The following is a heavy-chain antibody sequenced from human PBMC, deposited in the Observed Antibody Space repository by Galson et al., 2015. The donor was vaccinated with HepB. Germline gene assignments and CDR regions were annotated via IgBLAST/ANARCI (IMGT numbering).Heavy chain of an antibody. CDR3: ASPGHDYGGIDMSYGMDV. J-gene: IGHJ6*02. CDR2: IIPILGIA. D-gene: IGHD4-23*01. V-gene: IGHV1-69*02. CDR1: GGTFSSYT. Sequence: SVKVSCKASGGTFSSYTISWVRQAPGQGLEWMGRIIPILGIANYAQKFQGRVTITADKSTSTAYMELSSLRSEDTAVYYCASPGHDYGGIDMSYGMDVWGQGTTVTVSS.